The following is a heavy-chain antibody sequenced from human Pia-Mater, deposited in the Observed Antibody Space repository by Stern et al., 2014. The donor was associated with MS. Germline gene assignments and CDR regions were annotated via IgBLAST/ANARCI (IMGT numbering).Heavy chain of an antibody. CDR3: ARDSSGYYSNFDY. J-gene: IGHJ4*02. V-gene: IGHV4-30-4*01. CDR2: IYYSGST. CDR1: GGSISSGDYY. D-gene: IGHD3-22*01. Sequence: VQLVESGPGLVKPSQTLSLTCTVSGGSISSGDYYWSWLRQPPGKGLEWIGYIYYSGSTYYNPSLKSRVTISVDTSKNQFSLKLSSVTAADTAVYYCARDSSGYYSNFDYWGQGTLVTVSS.